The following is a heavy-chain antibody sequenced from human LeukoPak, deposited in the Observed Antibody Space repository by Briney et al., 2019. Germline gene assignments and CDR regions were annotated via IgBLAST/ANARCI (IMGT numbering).Heavy chain of an antibody. D-gene: IGHD3-3*02. J-gene: IGHJ4*02. V-gene: IGHV4-4*07. CDR3: ARDISSGPGRFDY. CDR2: IYATGST. CDR1: GGSISSHY. Sequence: SETLSLTCTVSGGSISSHYWSWIRQSAGKGLEWIGRIYATGSTNYNPSLKSRVTMSGDTSKNQFSLKLSSVTAADTAVYYCARDISSGPGRFDYWGQGTLVTVSS.